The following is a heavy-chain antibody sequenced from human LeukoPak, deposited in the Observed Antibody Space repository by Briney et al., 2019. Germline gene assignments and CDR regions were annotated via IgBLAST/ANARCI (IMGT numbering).Heavy chain of an antibody. J-gene: IGHJ4*02. CDR2: ISGSGGGT. CDR3: AKRGVVIRVILVGFHKEAYYFDS. D-gene: IGHD3-22*01. V-gene: IGHV3-23*01. Sequence: GGSLRLSCAVSGITLSNYGMSWVRQAPWKGLEWVAGISGSGGGTNYADSVKGRFTISRDNPKNTLYLQMNSLGAEDMAVYFCAKRGVVIRVILVGFHKEAYYFDSWGQGALVTVSS. CDR1: GITLSNYG.